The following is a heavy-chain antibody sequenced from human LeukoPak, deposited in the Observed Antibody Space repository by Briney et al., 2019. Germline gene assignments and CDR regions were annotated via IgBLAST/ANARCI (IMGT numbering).Heavy chain of an antibody. Sequence: ASVKVSCKASGYSFTTYAMNWVRQAPGHGLEWMGLINTNTGSPTYAQGFTGRFVFSLDTSVSTAYLQISSLKAEDTAVYYCARGQKSGYMDVWGKGTTVTVSS. D-gene: IGHD5-12*01. CDR3: ARGQKSGYMDV. CDR2: INTNTGSP. J-gene: IGHJ6*04. CDR1: GYSFTTYA. V-gene: IGHV7-4-1*02.